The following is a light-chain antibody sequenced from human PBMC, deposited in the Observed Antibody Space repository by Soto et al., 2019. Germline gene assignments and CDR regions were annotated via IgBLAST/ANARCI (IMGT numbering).Light chain of an antibody. Sequence: EIVMTQSPATLSVSPGERATLSCRAGQGVTTNFAWYQQKSGQSPRLLIYDVSIRATGAPARFSGTGSETDFTLTISGLQSEDSAVYFCQQYNNWPFSFGQGTRLEI. V-gene: IGKV3-15*01. CDR3: QQYNNWPFS. J-gene: IGKJ5*01. CDR2: DVS. CDR1: QGVTTN.